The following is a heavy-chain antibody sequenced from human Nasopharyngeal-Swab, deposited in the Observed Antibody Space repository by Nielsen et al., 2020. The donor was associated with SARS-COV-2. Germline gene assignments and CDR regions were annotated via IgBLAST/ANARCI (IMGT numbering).Heavy chain of an antibody. CDR1: GYTFTSYD. J-gene: IGHJ6*02. V-gene: IGHV1-8*01. Sequence: ASAKVSCKASGYTFTSYDINWLRHATGQGLEWMGWMNPNSGNTGYAQKFQGRVTMTRNTSISTAYMELSSLRSEDTAVYYCARVNIVVVPAATYYYYYGMDVWGQGTTVTVSS. CDR3: ARVNIVVVPAATYYYYYGMDV. D-gene: IGHD2-2*01. CDR2: MNPNSGNT.